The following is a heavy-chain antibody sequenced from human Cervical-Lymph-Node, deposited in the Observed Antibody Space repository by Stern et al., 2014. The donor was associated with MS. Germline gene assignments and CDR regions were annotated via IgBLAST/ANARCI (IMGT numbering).Heavy chain of an antibody. Sequence: QLQLQESGPGLVKPSQTLSLTCTVSGGSISSGSYYWSWIRQSAGKGLEWIGRISTSGSTNYNPSLNSRVTISVDTSKNQFSLRVSSVTAADTAVYYCARERGVRPPLNWGQGILVTVSS. V-gene: IGHV4-61*02. D-gene: IGHD3-10*02. J-gene: IGHJ4*02. CDR2: ISTSGST. CDR3: ARERGVRPPLN. CDR1: GGSISSGSYY.